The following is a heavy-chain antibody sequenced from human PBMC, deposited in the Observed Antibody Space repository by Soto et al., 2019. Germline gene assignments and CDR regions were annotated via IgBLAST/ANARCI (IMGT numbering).Heavy chain of an antibody. J-gene: IGHJ4*02. CDR1: GFTFSSYG. V-gene: IGHV3-33*01. Sequence: QVQLVESGGGVVQPGRSLRLSCAASGFTFSSYGMHWVRQAPGKGLEWVAVIWYDGSNKYYADSVKGRFTISRDNSKNTLYLQMNSLRAEDTAVYYCARDSGGYCRSTSCSIPNSLDCWGQGTLVTVSS. CDR2: IWYDGSNK. CDR3: ARDSGGYCRSTSCSIPNSLDC. D-gene: IGHD2-2*01.